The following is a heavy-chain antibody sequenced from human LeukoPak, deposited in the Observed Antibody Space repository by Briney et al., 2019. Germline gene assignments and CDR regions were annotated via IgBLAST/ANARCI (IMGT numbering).Heavy chain of an antibody. D-gene: IGHD3-3*01. CDR3: ARDRYDFWSGPYYFDY. CDR2: IIPIFGTA. Sequence: GASVKVSXKASGGTFSSYAISWVRQAPGQGLEWMGRIIPIFGTANYAQKFQGRVTITTDESTSTAYMELSSLRSEDTAVYYCARDRYDFWSGPYYFDYWGQGTLVTVSS. CDR1: GGTFSSYA. V-gene: IGHV1-69*05. J-gene: IGHJ4*02.